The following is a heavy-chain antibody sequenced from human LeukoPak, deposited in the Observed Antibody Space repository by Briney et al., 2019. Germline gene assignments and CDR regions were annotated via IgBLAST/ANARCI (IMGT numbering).Heavy chain of an antibody. CDR2: VTPDSAVT. J-gene: IGHJ5*02. Sequence: ASVKVSCKSSGYTFTDYYIHWVRQAPGQGLEWMGWVTPDSAVTKYAQKFQGRVTLTRDTTITTVYMELTSLTSDDTAVYYCARERGVRGPRGNWFDPWGQGTLVTVSS. V-gene: IGHV1-2*02. CDR3: ARERGVRGPRGNWFDP. D-gene: IGHD3-10*01. CDR1: GYTFTDYY.